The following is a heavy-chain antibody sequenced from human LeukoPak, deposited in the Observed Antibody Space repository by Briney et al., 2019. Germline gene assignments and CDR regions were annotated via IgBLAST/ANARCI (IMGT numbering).Heavy chain of an antibody. CDR1: GFTFGSFE. J-gene: IGHJ3*02. CDR3: ARDGLDDAFDI. CDR2: ISTGGSTI. Sequence: GGSLRLSCAASGFTFGSFEVNWVRQAPGKGLEWVSYISTGGSTIYYADSVKGRFTISRDNAKNSLFLQMNSLRAEDTAVYYWARDGLDDAFDIWGQGTMVTVSS. V-gene: IGHV3-48*03.